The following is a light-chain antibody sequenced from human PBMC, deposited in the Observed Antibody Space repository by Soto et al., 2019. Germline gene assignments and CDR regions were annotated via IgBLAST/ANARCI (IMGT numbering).Light chain of an antibody. CDR3: QQYNNWPPLT. J-gene: IGKJ4*01. CDR2: GAS. V-gene: IGKV3D-15*01. Sequence: EIVMTQPPATLSVSPGERATLSCRASQSVSNNLAWYQQKPGQAPRLLIYGASTRATGIPARFSGSGSVTELTLTISILQSEDFAVYYCQQYNNWPPLTFGGGTKVEIK. CDR1: QSVSNN.